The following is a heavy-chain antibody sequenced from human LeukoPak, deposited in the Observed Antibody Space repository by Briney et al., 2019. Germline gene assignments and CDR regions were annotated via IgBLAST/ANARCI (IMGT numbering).Heavy chain of an antibody. J-gene: IGHJ4*02. CDR2: SRAYTGNT. Sequence: GASEKVSCKASGYTFTSYGISWVRHAPGQGLEWMGWSRAYTGNTNYAQKIQGSVTMTTDTSTSTAYLELRSLRPDDTAVYYSARVITMVRGTNRHFDYWGQGSLVTASS. CDR3: ARVITMVRGTNRHFDY. D-gene: IGHD3-10*01. V-gene: IGHV1-18*04. CDR1: GYTFTSYG.